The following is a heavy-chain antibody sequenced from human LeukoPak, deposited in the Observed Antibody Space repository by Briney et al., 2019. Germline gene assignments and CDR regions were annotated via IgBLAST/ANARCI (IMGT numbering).Heavy chain of an antibody. D-gene: IGHD3-22*01. CDR3: ASSLVPYYYDSSYPAEYFQH. CDR1: GGSISSSSYY. Sequence: SETLSLTCTVSGGSISSSSYYWGWIRQPPGKGLEWIGSIYYSGSTYYNPSLKSRVTISVDTSKNQFSLKLSSVTAADTAVYYCASSLVPYYYDSSYPAEYFQHWGQGTLVTVSS. J-gene: IGHJ1*01. V-gene: IGHV4-39*01. CDR2: IYYSGST.